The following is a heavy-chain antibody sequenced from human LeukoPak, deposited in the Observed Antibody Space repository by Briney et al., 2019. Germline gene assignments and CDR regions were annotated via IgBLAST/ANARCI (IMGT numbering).Heavy chain of an antibody. D-gene: IGHD3-10*01. CDR1: GGSISSYY. V-gene: IGHV4-59*01. Sequence: SETLSLTCTVSGGSISSYYWSWIRQPPGKGLEWIGYIYYSGSTNYNPSLKSRVTISVDTSKNQFSLKLSSVTAAGTAVYYCARYGSGSWSIDYWGQGTLVTVSS. CDR2: IYYSGST. J-gene: IGHJ4*02. CDR3: ARYGSGSWSIDY.